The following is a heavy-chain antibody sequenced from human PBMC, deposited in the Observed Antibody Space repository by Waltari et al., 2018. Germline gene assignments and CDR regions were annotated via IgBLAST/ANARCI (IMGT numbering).Heavy chain of an antibody. CDR3: AKDISGWYLGAFDI. D-gene: IGHD6-19*01. V-gene: IGHV3-9*03. Sequence: EVQLVESGGGLVQPGRSLRLSCAASGFTFDDYAMHWVRQAPGKGLGGVSGISWNSGSIGYADSVKGRFTISRDNAKNSLYLQMNSLRAEDMALYYCAKDISGWYLGAFDIWGQGTMVTVSS. CDR1: GFTFDDYA. CDR2: ISWNSGSI. J-gene: IGHJ3*02.